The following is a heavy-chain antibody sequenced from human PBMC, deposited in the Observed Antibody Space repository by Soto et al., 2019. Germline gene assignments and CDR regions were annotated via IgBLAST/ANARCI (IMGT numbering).Heavy chain of an antibody. CDR3: AKDRRAGGNSAFYFDF. CDR1: GFIFGTYG. V-gene: IGHV3-23*01. CDR2: ISATGGGT. D-gene: IGHD3-16*01. Sequence: GSLRLSCAASGFIFGTYGMSWVRQAPGKGLEWVSLISATGGGTYYADSVKGRFTISRDNSHNTLYLQVHSLTAEDTAVYYCAKDRRAGGNSAFYFDFWGQGAQVTVSS. J-gene: IGHJ4*02.